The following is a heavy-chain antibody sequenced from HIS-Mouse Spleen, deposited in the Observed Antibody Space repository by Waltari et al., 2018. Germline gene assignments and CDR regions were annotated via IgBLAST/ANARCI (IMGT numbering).Heavy chain of an antibody. J-gene: IGHJ3*02. CDR2: IWYDGSNK. D-gene: IGHD2-15*01. Sequence: QVQLVESGGGVVQPGRSLILSCAASGLTFSSYGMHGGRQAPGKGLGWVAVIWYDGSNKYYADSVKGRFTISRDNSKNTLYLQMNSLRAEDTAVYYCAKGPRIGAFDIWGQGTMVTVSS. CDR3: AKGPRIGAFDI. CDR1: GLTFSSYG. V-gene: IGHV3-33*06.